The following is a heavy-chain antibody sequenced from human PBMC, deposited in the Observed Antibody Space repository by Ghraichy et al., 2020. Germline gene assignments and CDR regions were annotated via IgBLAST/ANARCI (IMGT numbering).Heavy chain of an antibody. D-gene: IGHD1-14*01. CDR1: GGSLRSHA. V-gene: IGHV1-69*13. J-gene: IGHJ6*03. CDR2: IIPIFGTP. Sequence: SVKVSCKASGGSLRSHAFTWVRQAPGQGLQWMGGIIPIFGTPHYAQMFLGRVTITADESTSTVYMELSSLRSDDTAVYYCGRGSYNQYKSGYYYYYMDVWGKGTTVTVSS. CDR3: GRGSYNQYKSGYYYYYMDV.